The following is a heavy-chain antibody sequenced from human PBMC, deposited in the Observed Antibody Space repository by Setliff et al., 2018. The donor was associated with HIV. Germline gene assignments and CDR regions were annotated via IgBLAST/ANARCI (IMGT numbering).Heavy chain of an antibody. CDR1: GDSIITYY. V-gene: IGHV4-4*08. CDR2: IHHSGSS. J-gene: IGHJ4*02. Sequence: ASETLSLTCTVSGDSIITYYWTWIRPPPGKGLEWIGYIHHSGSSDYTPYLRSRVTMSVDTSKNHFSLKLTSVTAADTAVYYCAREHDYSNYRRLDSWGQGILVTVSS. D-gene: IGHD4-4*01. CDR3: AREHDYSNYRRLDS.